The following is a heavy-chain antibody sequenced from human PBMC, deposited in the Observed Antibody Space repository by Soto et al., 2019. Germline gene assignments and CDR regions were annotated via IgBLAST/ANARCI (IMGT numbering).Heavy chain of an antibody. D-gene: IGHD3-10*01. CDR3: ARAYGSGSYYNGAYYYYYMDV. V-gene: IGHV3-21*01. J-gene: IGHJ6*03. CDR1: GFTFSSYS. CDR2: ISSSSRYI. Sequence: GGSLRLSCAASGFTFSSYSMNWVRQAPGKGLEWVSSISSSSRYIYYADSVKGRFTISRDNAKNSLYLQMNSLRAEDTAVYYCARAYGSGSYYNGAYYYYYMDVWGKGTTVTVSS.